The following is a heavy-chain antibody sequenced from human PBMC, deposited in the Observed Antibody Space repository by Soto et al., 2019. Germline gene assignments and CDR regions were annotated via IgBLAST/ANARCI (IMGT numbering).Heavy chain of an antibody. J-gene: IGHJ4*02. CDR2: LYSCGNT. CDR3: ALRRVAYADF. D-gene: IGHD2-2*01. V-gene: IGHV3-53*01. CDR1: EFTVTNNE. Sequence: GSLRLSCAASEFTVTNNEMSWVRQAPGKGLEWVAILYSCGNTYYADSVEGRFTISRDGSKNTLYLHMNSLRAEDTAVYYCALRRVAYADFWGQGTRVTVS.